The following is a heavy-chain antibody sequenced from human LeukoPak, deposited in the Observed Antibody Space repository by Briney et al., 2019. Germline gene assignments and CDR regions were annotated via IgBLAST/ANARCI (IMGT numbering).Heavy chain of an antibody. D-gene: IGHD3-16*01. Sequence: QAGGSLRLSCAASGFTFSDHWMHWVRQVPGKGLVWVSRIKTVGSWTNDADSVKGRFTISRDSAENTLYLQMNSLRVEDTAVYYCVRGVGGSSYLDYWGQGALVTVSS. V-gene: IGHV3-74*01. CDR1: GFTFSDHW. J-gene: IGHJ4*02. CDR2: IKTVGSWT. CDR3: VRGVGGSSYLDY.